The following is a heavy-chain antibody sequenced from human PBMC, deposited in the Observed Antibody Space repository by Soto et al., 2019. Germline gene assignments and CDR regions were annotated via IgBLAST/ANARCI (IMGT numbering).Heavy chain of an antibody. D-gene: IGHD3-9*01. CDR2: ISYDGSNK. J-gene: IGHJ4*02. CDR3: AKPGPRYDILTGYSKPFDY. CDR1: GFTFSSYG. Sequence: PGGSLSLSCAASGFTFSSYGMHWVRQAPGKGLEWVAVISYDGSNKYYADSVKGRFTISRDNSKNTLYLQMNSLRAEDTAVYYCAKPGPRYDILTGYSKPFDYWGQGTLVTVSS. V-gene: IGHV3-30*18.